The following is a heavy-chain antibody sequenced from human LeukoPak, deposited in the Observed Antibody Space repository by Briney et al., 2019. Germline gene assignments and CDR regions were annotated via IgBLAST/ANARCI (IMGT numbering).Heavy chain of an antibody. CDR3: AREDGYNYRFDY. J-gene: IGHJ4*02. V-gene: IGHV1-46*01. D-gene: IGHD5-24*01. CDR2: INPSDGYT. CDR1: GYTFTRYY. Sequence: ASVKVSCKASGYTFTRYYIKYVRQAPGQGLEWMGIINPSDGYTTYAQKFQGRVTMTRDTSTSTVYMELNSLRSEDTAVYYCAREDGYNYRFDYWGQGTLVTASS.